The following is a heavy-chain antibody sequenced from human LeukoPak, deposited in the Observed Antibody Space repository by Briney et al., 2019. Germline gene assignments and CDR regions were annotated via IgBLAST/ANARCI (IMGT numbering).Heavy chain of an antibody. CDR3: AKRNTMIRGGPCFDH. CDR1: GFTFSSYA. J-gene: IGHJ4*02. CDR2: IFGTGDTT. V-gene: IGHV3-23*01. Sequence: PGGSLRLSCAASGFTFSSYAMNWVRQAPGKGLEWVSIIFGTGDTTYHADSVKGRFTVSRDNSKNTLYLQMNDLRPEDTAKYYCAKRNTMIRGGPCFDHWGQGLLVTVSS. D-gene: IGHD3-10*01.